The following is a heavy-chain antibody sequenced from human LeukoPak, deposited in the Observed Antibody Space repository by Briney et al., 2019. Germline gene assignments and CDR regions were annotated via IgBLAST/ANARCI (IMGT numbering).Heavy chain of an antibody. CDR3: ARDPRIAAGDDAFDI. J-gene: IGHJ3*02. Sequence: GGSLRLSCAASGFTVSSNYMSWVRQAPGKGLEWVSVIYSGGSTYYADSVKGRFTISRDNSKNTLYLQMNSLRAEDTAVYYCARDPRIAAGDDAFDIWGQGTMVTVSS. CDR1: GFTVSSNY. V-gene: IGHV3-53*01. CDR2: IYSGGST. D-gene: IGHD6-13*01.